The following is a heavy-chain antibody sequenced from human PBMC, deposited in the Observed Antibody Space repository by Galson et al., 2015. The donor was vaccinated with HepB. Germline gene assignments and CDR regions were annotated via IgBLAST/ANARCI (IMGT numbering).Heavy chain of an antibody. CDR3: AREAAGGGHFDC. D-gene: IGHD6-13*01. CDR2: IYYTGTT. V-gene: IGHV4-31*03. CDR1: GGSISRDSYY. J-gene: IGHJ4*02. Sequence: TVSGGSISRDSYYWSWIRQHPGKGMEWMGYIYYTGTTYYNPSLKSRVSISVDTSKNQFSLSLSSVTAADTAVYFCAREAAGGGHFDCWGQGTLVTVSS.